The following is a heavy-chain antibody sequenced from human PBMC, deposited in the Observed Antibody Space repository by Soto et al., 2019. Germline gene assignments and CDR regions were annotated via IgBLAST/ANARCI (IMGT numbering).Heavy chain of an antibody. Sequence: QITLKESGPTLVKPTQTLTLTCTFSGFSLSTSGVGVGWIRQPPGNALEWLALIYWDDDKRYSPSLKSRLTITKDTSKNQVVLTINNMDPVDTATDYCAHTYGDYCKGYSDYGMDVWGQGTTVTVYS. D-gene: IGHD4-17*01. CDR2: IYWDDDK. J-gene: IGHJ6*02. V-gene: IGHV2-5*02. CDR3: AHTYGDYCKGYSDYGMDV. CDR1: GFSLSTSGVG.